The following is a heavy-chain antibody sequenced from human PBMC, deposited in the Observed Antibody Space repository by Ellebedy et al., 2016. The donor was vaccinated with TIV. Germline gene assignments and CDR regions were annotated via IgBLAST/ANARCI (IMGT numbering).Heavy chain of an antibody. CDR1: GFTFSSYA. V-gene: IGHV3-30*04. D-gene: IGHD6-19*01. J-gene: IGHJ6*02. Sequence: GGSLRLXXAASGFTFSSYAMHWVRQAPGKGLEWVAVISYDGSNKYYADSVKGRFTISRDNSKNTLYLQMNSLRAEDTAVYYCAKEQWLDAYYYYYGMDVWGQGTTVTVSS. CDR3: AKEQWLDAYYYYYGMDV. CDR2: ISYDGSNK.